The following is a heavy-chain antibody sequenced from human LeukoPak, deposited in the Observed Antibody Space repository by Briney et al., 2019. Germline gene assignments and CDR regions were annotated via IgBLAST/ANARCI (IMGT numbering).Heavy chain of an antibody. CDR1: GGSISSGDYS. Sequence: SETLSLTCAVSGGSISSGDYSWSWIRQPPGGGLEWIGYIWHSGHTNYNPSLRSRVTISLARSNSQFSLRLSSVTAADTAVYYCARARESMATAGSYFDYWGQGTLVTVSS. D-gene: IGHD6-13*01. J-gene: IGHJ4*02. CDR2: IWHSGHT. V-gene: IGHV4-30-2*01. CDR3: ARARESMATAGSYFDY.